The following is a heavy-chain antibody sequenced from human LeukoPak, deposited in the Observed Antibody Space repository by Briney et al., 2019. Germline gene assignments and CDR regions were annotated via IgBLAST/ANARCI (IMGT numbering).Heavy chain of an antibody. CDR2: TYYRSTWYN. V-gene: IGHV6-1*01. J-gene: IGHJ5*02. CDR3: ARRLTQYDCFDP. Sequence: SQTLSLTCAISGDSVSSNSVTWNWIRQSPSRGLEWLGRTYYRSTWYNDYAVSVRGRITVNPDTSKNQFSPHLNSVTPEDTAVYYCARRLTQYDCFDPWGQGILVTVSS. CDR1: GDSVSSNSVT. D-gene: IGHD2-2*01.